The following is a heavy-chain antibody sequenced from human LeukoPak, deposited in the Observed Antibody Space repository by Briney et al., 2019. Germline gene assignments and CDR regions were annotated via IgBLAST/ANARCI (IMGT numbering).Heavy chain of an antibody. CDR2: ISYDGSNK. J-gene: IGHJ4*02. Sequence: SGGSLRLSCTASGFTFSSYAMHWVRQAPGKGLEWVAVISYDGSNKYYADSVKGRFTISRDNSKNTLYLQMNSLRAEDSAVYYCASGYCTNDVCYTGGFDYWGQGTLVTVSS. D-gene: IGHD2-8*01. CDR1: GFTFSSYA. CDR3: ASGYCTNDVCYTGGFDY. V-gene: IGHV3-30-3*01.